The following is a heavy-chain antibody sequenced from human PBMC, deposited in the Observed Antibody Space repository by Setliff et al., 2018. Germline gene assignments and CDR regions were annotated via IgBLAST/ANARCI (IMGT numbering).Heavy chain of an antibody. D-gene: IGHD3-3*01. J-gene: IGHJ5*02. CDR2: FYTSGNT. CDR3: ARGGPTLTISRVLVVSSFDP. Sequence: PSETLSLTCTVSGDSISSGYYYWTWIRQSAGKGLEWIGHFYTSGNTNYNPSLKSRVTILVDTSKNQFSLKLSSVTAADTATYYCARGGPTLTISRVLVVSSFDPWGQGSRVTVSS. V-gene: IGHV4-61*09. CDR1: GDSISSGYYY.